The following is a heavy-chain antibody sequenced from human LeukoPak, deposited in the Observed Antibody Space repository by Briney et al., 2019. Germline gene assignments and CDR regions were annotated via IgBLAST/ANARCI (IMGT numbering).Heavy chain of an antibody. CDR1: GFTFSSYG. CDR3: AKDYYDSSGYPVYYFDY. J-gene: IGHJ4*02. CDR2: ISGSGGST. V-gene: IGHV3-23*01. D-gene: IGHD3-22*01. Sequence: GGSLRLSCAASGFTFSSYGMSWVRQAPGKGLEWVSAISGSGGSTYYADSVKGRFTISRDNSKNTLYLQMNSLRAEDMALYYCAKDYYDSSGYPVYYFDYWGQGTLVTVSS.